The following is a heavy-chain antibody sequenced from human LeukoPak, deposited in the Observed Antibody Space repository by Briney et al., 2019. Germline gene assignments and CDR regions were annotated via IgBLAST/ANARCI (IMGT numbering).Heavy chain of an antibody. CDR1: GFTFSSYS. J-gene: IGHJ6*02. V-gene: IGHV3-21*01. Sequence: GGSLRLSCAASGFTFSSYSMNWVRQAPGKGLAWVSSISSSSRYIYYADSVKGRFTISRDNAKNSLYLQMNSLRAEDTAVYYCARDLGGIQIVDVWGQGTTVTVSS. CDR3: ARDLGGIQIVDV. CDR2: ISSSSRYI. D-gene: IGHD2-21*01.